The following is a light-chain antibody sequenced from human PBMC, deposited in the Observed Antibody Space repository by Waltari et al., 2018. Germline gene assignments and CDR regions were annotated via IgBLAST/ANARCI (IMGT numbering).Light chain of an antibody. CDR3: AAWDDSLSGPV. V-gene: IGLV1-47*01. Sequence: QSVLTQPPPASGTPGPRVTISGSGSSANIGINSVYSYQQLPGTAPKHLMYRDNQRPSGVPDRFSGSKSGTSASLAISGLQSEDEAEYYCAAWDDSLSGPVFGGGTKLTVL. CDR2: RDN. J-gene: IGLJ3*02. CDR1: SANIGINS.